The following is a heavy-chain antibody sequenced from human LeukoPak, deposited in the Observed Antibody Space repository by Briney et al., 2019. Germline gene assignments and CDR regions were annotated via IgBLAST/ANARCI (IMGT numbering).Heavy chain of an antibody. V-gene: IGHV4-31*11. D-gene: IGHD3-10*01. Sequence: KPSETLSLPCAVYGGSFSGYYWSWIRQHPGKGLEWIGYIYYSGSTYYNPSLKSRVTISVDTSKNQFSLKLSSVTAADTAVYYCARDRYGSGSFFPFDYWGQGTLVTVSS. CDR2: IYYSGST. CDR3: ARDRYGSGSFFPFDY. CDR1: GGSFSGYY. J-gene: IGHJ4*02.